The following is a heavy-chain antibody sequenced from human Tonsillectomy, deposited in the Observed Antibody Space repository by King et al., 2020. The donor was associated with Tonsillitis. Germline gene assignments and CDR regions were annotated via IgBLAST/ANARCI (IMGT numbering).Heavy chain of an antibody. CDR2: INPAVGGT. Sequence: VRQAPGQGLEWMGKINPAVGGTTYAQKFQGRVTMNRDTATATVDMELNVLTSDDTAVYYCARLHQEISASGTLDYWGQGPMVTVSS. D-gene: IGHD6-13*01. J-gene: IGHJ4*02. V-gene: IGHV1-46*01. CDR3: ARLHQEISASGTLDY.